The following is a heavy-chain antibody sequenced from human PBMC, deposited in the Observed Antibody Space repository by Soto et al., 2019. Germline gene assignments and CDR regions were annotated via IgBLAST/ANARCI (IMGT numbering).Heavy chain of an antibody. CDR1: GGSISSSSYY. D-gene: IGHD2-2*01. CDR2: ISSSGST. CDR3: ARHEYLGNRYCSGTSCPNWLDP. Sequence: QLQLQESGPGLVKPSETLSLTCTVYGGSISSSSYYCGWIRHPPGKGLEWIGSISSSGSTYYNPSLNSGVTISVDTSKNQFSRKLSSVTAADTAVYYCARHEYLGNRYCSGTSCPNWLDPWGQGTLVTVSS. V-gene: IGHV4-39*01. J-gene: IGHJ5*02.